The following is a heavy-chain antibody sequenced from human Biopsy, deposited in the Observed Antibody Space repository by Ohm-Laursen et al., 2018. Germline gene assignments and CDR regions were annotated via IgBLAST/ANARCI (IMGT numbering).Heavy chain of an antibody. CDR3: ARVGAGAPSIDYFDY. J-gene: IGHJ4*02. V-gene: IGHV4-61*03. CDR2: IYYSGST. Sequence: GTLSLTCTVSGGSVSSGSYYWSWIRQPPGKGLEWIGYIYYSGSTNYNPSLKSRVTISVDRSKNHFSLELSSVTAADTAVYYCARVGAGAPSIDYFDYWGQGALVTVSS. CDR1: GGSVSSGSYY. D-gene: IGHD1-26*01.